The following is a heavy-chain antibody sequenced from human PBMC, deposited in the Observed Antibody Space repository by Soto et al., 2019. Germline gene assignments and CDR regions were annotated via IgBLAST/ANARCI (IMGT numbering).Heavy chain of an antibody. CDR2: MNANSGKT. D-gene: IGHD5-12*01. J-gene: IGHJ6*02. CDR3: AREATYGMAV. Sequence: QVQLVQSGAEVKKPGASVKVSCKASGHTLTSYDINWVRQATGQGLEWMGCMNANSGKTGYSQKLQDRVTMTRNPSISTAYMELTSLRSEDTAVYFCAREATYGMAVWSHGTTVTVSS. CDR1: GHTLTSYD. V-gene: IGHV1-8*01.